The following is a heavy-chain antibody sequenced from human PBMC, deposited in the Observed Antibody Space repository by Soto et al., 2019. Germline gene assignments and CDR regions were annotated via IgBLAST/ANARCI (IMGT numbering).Heavy chain of an antibody. D-gene: IGHD5-18*01. CDR1: GYTFSNYG. V-gene: IGHV1-18*01. CDR2: MSGYTGRK. J-gene: IGHJ6*02. Sequence: ASVKVSCKASGYTFSNYGISWVRQAPRQGLEWMGRMSGYTGRKNYAQKFQGRVTLTTDASTASMELRSLRSDDTAVYYCAGEVGTRIQLWLGSPYYYYGMDVWGQGTTVTVSS. CDR3: AGEVGTRIQLWLGSPYYYYGMDV.